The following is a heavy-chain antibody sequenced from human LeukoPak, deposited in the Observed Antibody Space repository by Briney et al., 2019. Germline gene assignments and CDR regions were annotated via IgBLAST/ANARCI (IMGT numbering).Heavy chain of an antibody. Sequence: GGSLRLSCAASGFTFSSYSMNWVRQAPGKGLEWVSSISRSSSYIYYADSVKGRFTISRDNAKNSLYLQMNSLRAEDTAVYYCARTSTAGFDYWGQGTLVTVSS. CDR3: ARTSTAGFDY. D-gene: IGHD4-17*01. J-gene: IGHJ4*02. V-gene: IGHV3-21*01. CDR1: GFTFSSYS. CDR2: ISRSSSYI.